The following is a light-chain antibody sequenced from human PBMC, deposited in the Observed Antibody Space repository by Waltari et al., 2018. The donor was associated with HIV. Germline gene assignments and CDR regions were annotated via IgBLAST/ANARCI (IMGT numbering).Light chain of an antibody. V-gene: IGKV1-8*01. CDR1: QAISSW. J-gene: IGKJ2*01. CDR2: ASS. Sequence: DRVTITCRASQAISSWLTWYQQRPGAAPKLLIYASSTRASGVPARFSGSGSGAEFTLAISSLQSEDFALYYCQQYENWPYTFGQGTKVEIK. CDR3: QQYENWPYT.